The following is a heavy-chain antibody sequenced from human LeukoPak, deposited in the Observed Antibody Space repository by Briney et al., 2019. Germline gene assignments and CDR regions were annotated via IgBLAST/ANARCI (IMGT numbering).Heavy chain of an antibody. V-gene: IGHV3-30*02. Sequence: GGSLRLSCAASGFTFNTYGMHWVRQAPGKGLEWVAFIRYDGSNKYYADSVKGRFTISRDNSKNTLYLQMNSLRAEDTAVYYCAKELRYFDWLSPEWYYYYMDVWGKGTTVTISS. CDR1: GFTFNTYG. D-gene: IGHD3-9*01. CDR3: AKELRYFDWLSPEWYYYYMDV. CDR2: IRYDGSNK. J-gene: IGHJ6*03.